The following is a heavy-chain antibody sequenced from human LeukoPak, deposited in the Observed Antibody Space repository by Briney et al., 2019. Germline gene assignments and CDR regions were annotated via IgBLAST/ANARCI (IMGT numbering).Heavy chain of an antibody. Sequence: GGSLRLSCAASTFTFSTYAMSWVRQAPGKGLEWVSGISATSGSTYYADSVKGRFTISRDNFKNTLNLQMNSLRAEDTAVYYCAKALYESSGYYDAFDIWGQGTMVTVSS. CDR3: AKALYESSGYYDAFDI. D-gene: IGHD3-22*01. CDR2: ISATSGST. J-gene: IGHJ3*02. V-gene: IGHV3-23*01. CDR1: TFTFSTYA.